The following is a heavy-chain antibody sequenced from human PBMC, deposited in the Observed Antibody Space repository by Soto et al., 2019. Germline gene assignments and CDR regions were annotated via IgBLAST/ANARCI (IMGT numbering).Heavy chain of an antibody. CDR3: ARDFSGPMDY. CDR1: GYTFTNYY. V-gene: IGHV1-46*01. CDR2: IYPSGGST. D-gene: IGHD3-10*01. Sequence: GASVKVSCKASGYTFTNYYMHWVRQAPGQGLEWMGIIYPSGGSTRNAQKFQGRVTMIRDTPTSTVYMELSSLRSEDTAVYYCARDFSGPMDYWGRGTLVTVSS. J-gene: IGHJ4*02.